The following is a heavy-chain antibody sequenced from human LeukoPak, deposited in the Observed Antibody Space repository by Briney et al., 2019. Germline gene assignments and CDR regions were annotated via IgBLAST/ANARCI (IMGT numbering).Heavy chain of an antibody. D-gene: IGHD3-16*01. V-gene: IGHV1-24*01. CDR2: FDPEDGET. Sequence: ASVKVSCKVSGYTLTELSMHWVRQAPGKGLEWMGGFDPEDGETIYAQKFQGRVTMTEDTSTDTAYMELSSLRSEDTAVYYCATAGGSHDYYYYYMDVWGKGTTVTVSS. CDR1: GYTLTELS. CDR3: ATAGGSHDYYYYYMDV. J-gene: IGHJ6*03.